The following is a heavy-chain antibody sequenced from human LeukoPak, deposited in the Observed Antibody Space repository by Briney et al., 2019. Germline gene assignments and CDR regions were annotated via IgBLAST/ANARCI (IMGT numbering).Heavy chain of an antibody. CDR3: AKDPTEQWLVMIDY. CDR2: ISGSGGST. Sequence: GGSLRLSCAASGFTFSSYAMSWVRQAPGNGLEWVSAISGSGGSTYYADSVKGRFTISRDNSKNTLYLQMNSLRAEDTAVYYCAKDPTEQWLVMIDYWGQGTLVTVSS. D-gene: IGHD6-19*01. CDR1: GFTFSSYA. V-gene: IGHV3-23*01. J-gene: IGHJ4*02.